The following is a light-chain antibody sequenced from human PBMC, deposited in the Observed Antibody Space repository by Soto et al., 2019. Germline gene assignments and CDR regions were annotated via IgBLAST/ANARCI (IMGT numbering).Light chain of an antibody. Sequence: EIVMTQSPATLSVSPGERATLSCRASQSVSRDLAWYQQKPGQAPRLLIYGSYTRAAGIPARFSGSGSGTEFTLTISSLQSEDFEVYYCQQYTNWPPWTFGRGTKVEFK. CDR1: QSVSRD. V-gene: IGKV3-15*01. CDR3: QQYTNWPPWT. J-gene: IGKJ1*01. CDR2: GSY.